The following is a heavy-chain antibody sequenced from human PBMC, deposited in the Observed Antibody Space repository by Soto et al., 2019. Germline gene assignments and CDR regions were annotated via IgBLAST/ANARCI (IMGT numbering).Heavy chain of an antibody. Sequence: ASVKVSCKASGYTFTSDDINWVRQATGQGLEWMGWMNPNSGNTGYAQKFQGRVTMTRNTSISTAYMELSSLRSEDTAVYYCARGFGELDYYYMDVWGKGTTVTVSS. D-gene: IGHD3-10*01. CDR2: MNPNSGNT. CDR1: GYTFTSDD. J-gene: IGHJ6*03. CDR3: ARGFGELDYYYMDV. V-gene: IGHV1-8*01.